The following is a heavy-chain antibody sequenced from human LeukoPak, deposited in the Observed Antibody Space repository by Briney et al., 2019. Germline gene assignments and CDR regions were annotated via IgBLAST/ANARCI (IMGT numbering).Heavy chain of an antibody. Sequence: GESLKISCKGSGYSFTNYWIGWVRQMAGKGLEWMGIMYPGDSDTRYSPSFQGQVTISADKSISTAYLQWSSLKASDTAMYYCARRFYYDSSGYFSDSYAFDIWGQGTMVTVSS. D-gene: IGHD3-22*01. J-gene: IGHJ3*02. CDR1: GYSFTNYW. CDR2: MYPGDSDT. V-gene: IGHV5-51*01. CDR3: ARRFYYDSSGYFSDSYAFDI.